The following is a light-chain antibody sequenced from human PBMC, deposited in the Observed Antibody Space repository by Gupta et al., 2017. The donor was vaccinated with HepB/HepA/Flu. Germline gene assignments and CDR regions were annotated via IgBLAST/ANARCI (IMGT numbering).Light chain of an antibody. J-gene: IGLJ2*01. CDR3: QSYDSILRASI. Sequence: QSVLTQRPSVSGAPGQRGTISCTGSSSNIGANSDVHWYQQFPARATKLLIYVNNNRPSGVPDRFSGSKSGTSASLAITGLQAEDEANYYCQSYDSILRASIFGGGTKLTVL. V-gene: IGLV1-40*01. CDR1: SSNIGANSD. CDR2: VNN.